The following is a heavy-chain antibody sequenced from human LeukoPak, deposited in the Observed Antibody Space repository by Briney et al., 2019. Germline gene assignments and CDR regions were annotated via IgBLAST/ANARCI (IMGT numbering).Heavy chain of an antibody. J-gene: IGHJ5*02. CDR2: INPSGGST. V-gene: IGHV1-46*01. CDR3: ARDPGPIPTAANWFDP. D-gene: IGHD2-2*01. CDR1: GYTFTSYY. Sequence: ASVKVSCKASGYTFTSYYMHWVRQAPGQGLEWMGIINPSGGSTSYAQKFQGRVTMTRDTSTSTVYMELSSLRSEDTAVYYCARDPGPIPTAANWFDPWGQGTLVTVSS.